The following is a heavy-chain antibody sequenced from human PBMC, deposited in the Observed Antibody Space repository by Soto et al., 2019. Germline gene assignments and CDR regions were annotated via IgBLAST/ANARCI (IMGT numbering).Heavy chain of an antibody. Sequence: ATLCLTCAVYGGSFSDYYWSWIRQAPGGGLEWIGEVNHSGSTYYNPSLKSRVTISVDTSKILFSLKLSSVTAADTAVYYCARGVVRRVIIQYTSFFDYWGQGTLVTVSS. J-gene: IGHJ4*02. D-gene: IGHD3-10*01. CDR2: VNHSGST. CDR1: GGSFSDYY. V-gene: IGHV4-34*01. CDR3: ARGVVRRVIIQYTSFFDY.